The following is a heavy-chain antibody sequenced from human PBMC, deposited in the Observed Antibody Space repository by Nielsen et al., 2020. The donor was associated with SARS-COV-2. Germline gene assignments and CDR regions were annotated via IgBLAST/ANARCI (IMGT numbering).Heavy chain of an antibody. CDR2: IYYSGAT. Sequence: SETLSLTCTVSGGSISRYYWSWIRQPPGKGLEWIAYIYYSGATNYNPSLKSRVTISADTSKNQFSLKLRSVTAADTAVYYCAREYSGSPGAFDIWGQGTMVTVSS. CDR1: GGSISRYY. J-gene: IGHJ3*02. D-gene: IGHD6-6*01. V-gene: IGHV4-59*01. CDR3: AREYSGSPGAFDI.